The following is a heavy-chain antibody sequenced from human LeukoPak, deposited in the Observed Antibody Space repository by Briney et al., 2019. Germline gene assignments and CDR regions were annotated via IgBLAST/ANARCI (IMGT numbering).Heavy chain of an antibody. Sequence: SVKVSCKASGGTFSSYAISWVRQAPGQGLEWMGGIIPIFGTANYAQKFQGRVTITADESTSTAYMELSSLRSEDTAVYYCARGAKRGYSYGLTFTEYFQHWGQGTLVTVSS. CDR2: IIPIFGTA. J-gene: IGHJ1*01. CDR3: ARGAKRGYSYGLTFTEYFQH. D-gene: IGHD5-18*01. V-gene: IGHV1-69*13. CDR1: GGTFSSYA.